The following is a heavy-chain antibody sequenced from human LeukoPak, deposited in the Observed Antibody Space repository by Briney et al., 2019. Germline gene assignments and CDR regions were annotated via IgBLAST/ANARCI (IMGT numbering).Heavy chain of an antibody. CDR2: ISYDGSNK. D-gene: IGHD5-12*01. J-gene: IGHJ4*02. CDR3: ARDLTYVDIVATIKFDY. V-gene: IGHV3-30-3*01. CDR1: GFTFSSYA. Sequence: GGSLRLSCAASGFTFSSYAMHWVRQAPGKGLEWVAVISYDGSNKYYADSVKGRFTISGDNSKNTLYLQMNSLRAEDTAVYYCARDLTYVDIVATIKFDYWGQGTLVTVSS.